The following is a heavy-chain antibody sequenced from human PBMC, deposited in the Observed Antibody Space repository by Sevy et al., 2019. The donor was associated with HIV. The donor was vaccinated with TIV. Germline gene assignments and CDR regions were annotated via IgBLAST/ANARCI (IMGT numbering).Heavy chain of an antibody. D-gene: IGHD2-15*01. CDR3: AKDQSFLLGYCSGGSCSQFLNAFDI. J-gene: IGHJ3*02. V-gene: IGHV3-23*01. CDR1: GFTFSSYA. Sequence: GGSLRLSCAASGFTFSSYAMSWVRQAPGKGLEWVSAISGSGGSTYYADSVKGRFSIPTDNSKNTLYLQMNSLRAEETAVYYCAKDQSFLLGYCSGGSCSQFLNAFDIWGQGTMVTVSS. CDR2: ISGSGGST.